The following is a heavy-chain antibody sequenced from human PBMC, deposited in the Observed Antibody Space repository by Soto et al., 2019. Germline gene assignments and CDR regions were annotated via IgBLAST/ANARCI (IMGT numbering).Heavy chain of an antibody. CDR1: GFTFGDYT. CDR3: VNDDTTNCYSDHFRH. CDR2: INWNSGSI. D-gene: IGHD2-2*01. V-gene: IGHV3-9*01. J-gene: IGHJ1*01. Sequence: GGSLRLSCAASGFTFGDYTMHWVRQVPGKGLEWVSGINWNSGSIGYADSVKGRFAISRDNAKNSLHLQMNSLRAEDTAFYYCVNDDTTNCYSDHFRHWGQGTLVTVSS.